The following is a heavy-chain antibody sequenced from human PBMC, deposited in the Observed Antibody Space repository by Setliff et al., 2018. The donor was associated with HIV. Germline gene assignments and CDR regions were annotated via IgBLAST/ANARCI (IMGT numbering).Heavy chain of an antibody. J-gene: IGHJ4*01. D-gene: IGHD1-26*01. CDR1: GFTFSGNP. V-gene: IGHV3-33*05. CDR3: ATVHRIVGATNDY. CDR2: LSPDGRNQ. Sequence: LRLSCAASGFTFSGNPMHWVRQPPGRGLEWVASLSPDGRNQYYADSVTGRFTISRDNSKSTLYLQMNSLRDDDTAVYYCATVHRIVGATNDYWGRGTLVTVSS.